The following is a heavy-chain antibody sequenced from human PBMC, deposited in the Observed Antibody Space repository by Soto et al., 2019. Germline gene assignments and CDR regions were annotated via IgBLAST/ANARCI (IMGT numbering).Heavy chain of an antibody. D-gene: IGHD6-19*01. J-gene: IGHJ6*03. CDR1: GFSFLRYA. CDR2: ISGSGGST. CDR3: ARGLKQWPIYYYYYMDV. V-gene: IGHV3-23*01. Sequence: GGSLRLSFAASGFSFLRYAMSLVRQAPGKGLEWVSAISGSGGSTYYADSVKGRFTISRDNSKNTLYLQMNSLRAEDTAVYYCARGLKQWPIYYYYYMDVWGKGTTVTVSS.